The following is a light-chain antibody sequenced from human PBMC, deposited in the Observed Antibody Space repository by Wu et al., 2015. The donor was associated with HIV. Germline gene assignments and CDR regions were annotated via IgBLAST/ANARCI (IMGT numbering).Light chain of an antibody. CDR1: ESVGYDY. J-gene: IGKJ5*01. CDR2: GAS. V-gene: IGKV3-20*01. CDR3: QQYATSIT. Sequence: VLTQSPGTLSLSPGERATLFCRASESVGYDYLAWYQQKPGQAPRVLIYGASSRATGTPDRFSGSGSGTDFTLTISRLKSEDFAVYYCQQYATSITFGQGTRLEIK.